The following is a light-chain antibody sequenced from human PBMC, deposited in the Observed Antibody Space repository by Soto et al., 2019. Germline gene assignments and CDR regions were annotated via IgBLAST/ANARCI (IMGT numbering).Light chain of an antibody. J-gene: IGLJ2*01. Sequence: QSVLTQPPSASGSPGQSVTISCNGTSSDVGGYNYVSWYQQHPGKAPKLMIYEVTKRPSGVPDRFSGSKSDNTASLTVSGLQAEDEADYYCSSYAGSNFVVFGGGTKLTVL. V-gene: IGLV2-8*01. CDR2: EVT. CDR1: SSDVGGYNY. CDR3: SSYAGSNFVV.